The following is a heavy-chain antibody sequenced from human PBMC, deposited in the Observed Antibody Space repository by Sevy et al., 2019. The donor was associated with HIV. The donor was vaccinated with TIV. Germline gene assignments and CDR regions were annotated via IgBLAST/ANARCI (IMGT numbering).Heavy chain of an antibody. CDR2: IYTSGST. CDR3: ARGDLWSGYYYYAMDV. D-gene: IGHD3-3*01. V-gene: IGHV4-4*07. CDR1: GVSISTYY. Sequence: SETLSLTCTVSGVSISTYYWSWIRQPAGKGLVWIGRIYTSGSTNYNPSLKSRVTMSVDTSKNQFSLKLSSVTAADTAVYYCARGDLWSGYYYYAMDVWGQGTTVTVSS. J-gene: IGHJ6*02.